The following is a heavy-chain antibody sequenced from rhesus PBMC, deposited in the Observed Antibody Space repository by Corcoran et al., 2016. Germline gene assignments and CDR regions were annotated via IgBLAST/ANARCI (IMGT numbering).Heavy chain of an antibody. CDR2: IDGNSASP. CDR1: GGSISGYYY. CDR3: ARAPYSNYGLSAFDF. D-gene: IGHD4-23*01. Sequence: QVKLEQWGEGLVKSSETLSLTCAVYGGSISGYYYWSWIRQAPGKGLEWIGKIDGNSASPNHNPSLKKRFTISKDTSKTQFSLKLNSVTAADTAVYFCARAPYSNYGLSAFDFWGQGPRVTVSS. J-gene: IGHJ3*01. V-gene: IGHV4-73*01.